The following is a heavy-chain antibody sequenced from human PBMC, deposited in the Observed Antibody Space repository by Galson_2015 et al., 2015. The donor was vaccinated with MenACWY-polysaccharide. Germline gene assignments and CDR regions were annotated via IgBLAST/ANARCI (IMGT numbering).Heavy chain of an antibody. V-gene: IGHV3-48*03. CDR2: ISGGNTI. CDR3: AITAASLPFDY. D-gene: IGHD6-13*01. J-gene: IGHJ4*02. Sequence: SLRLSCAASGFTFSSYEMNWVRQAPGKGLEWVSYISGGNTIYYADSVEGRFTISIDNAKNSLYLQMNSLRAEDTAIYYCAITAASLPFDYWGQGTLVTFSS. CDR1: GFTFSSYE.